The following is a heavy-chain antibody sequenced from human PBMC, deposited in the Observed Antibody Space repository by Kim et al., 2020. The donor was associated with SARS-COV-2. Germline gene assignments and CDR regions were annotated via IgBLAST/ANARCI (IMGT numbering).Heavy chain of an antibody. CDR1: GFTFNNYG. D-gene: IGHD6-19*01. Sequence: GGSLRLSCAASGFTFNNYGMHWVRQAPGKGLERVAVISYDGSNKYYIDSVKGRFTISRDNSKNTLYLQMNSLRAEDTAVYYCAKDCETEQWLAPLDYWGQGTLVTVSS. V-gene: IGHV3-30*18. J-gene: IGHJ4*02. CDR2: ISYDGSNK. CDR3: AKDCETEQWLAPLDY.